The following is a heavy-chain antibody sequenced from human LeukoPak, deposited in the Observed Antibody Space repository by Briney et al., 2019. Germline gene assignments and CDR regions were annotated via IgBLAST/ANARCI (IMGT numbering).Heavy chain of an antibody. D-gene: IGHD3-22*01. CDR3: ARDRDYYDSSGLHDAFDI. V-gene: IGHV1-46*01. CDR2: INPSGGST. Sequence: ASVKVSCKASGYTFTSYYMHWVRQAPGQGLEWMGIINPSGGSTSYAQKFQGRVTMTRDTSTSTVYMELSSLRSEDTAVYYCARDRDYYDSSGLHDAFDIWGQGTMVTVSS. CDR1: GYTFTSYY. J-gene: IGHJ3*02.